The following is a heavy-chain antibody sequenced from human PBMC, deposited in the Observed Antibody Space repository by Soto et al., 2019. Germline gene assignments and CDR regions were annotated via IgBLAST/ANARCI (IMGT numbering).Heavy chain of an antibody. D-gene: IGHD3-3*01. V-gene: IGHV3-15*01. CDR2: IKSKTDGGTT. J-gene: IGHJ4*02. Sequence: GESLKISCAASGFTFSNAWMSWVRQAPGKGLEWVGRIKSKTDGGTTDYAAPVKGRFTISRDDSKNTLYLQMNSLKTEDTAVYYCTTRRFLEWLLWDYWGQGTLVTVSS. CDR1: GFTFSNAW. CDR3: TTRRFLEWLLWDY.